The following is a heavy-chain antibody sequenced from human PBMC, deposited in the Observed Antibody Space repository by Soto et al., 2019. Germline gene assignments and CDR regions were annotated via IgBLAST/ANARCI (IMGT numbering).Heavy chain of an antibody. CDR3: ARSRLGYCTGGSCQGLDP. J-gene: IGHJ5*02. D-gene: IGHD2-15*01. V-gene: IGHV4-59*11. CDR1: GDSISSHY. CDR2: IYNRGST. Sequence: SETLSLSCIVSGDSISSHYLTWIRQPPGKGLEWIGKIYNRGSTNYNPSLESRVTISVDTAKNQLFLKLNSVTAADTAVYYCARSRLGYCTGGSCQGLDPWGQGTLVTVSS.